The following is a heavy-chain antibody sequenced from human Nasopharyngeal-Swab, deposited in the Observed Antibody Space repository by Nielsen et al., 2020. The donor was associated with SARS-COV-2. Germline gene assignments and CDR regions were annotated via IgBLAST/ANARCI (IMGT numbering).Heavy chain of an antibody. CDR1: GFTFSSYA. Sequence: ETLSLTCAASGFTFSSYAINWVRQAPGKGLEWVSVISGSGGSTYYADSVKGRFTTSRDNSKTTVHLQMDRLRVEDTAVYFCAKSKGYTSSWNDYWGQGTLVTVSS. D-gene: IGHD6-13*01. CDR3: AKSKGYTSSWNDY. V-gene: IGHV3-23*01. CDR2: ISGSGGST. J-gene: IGHJ4*02.